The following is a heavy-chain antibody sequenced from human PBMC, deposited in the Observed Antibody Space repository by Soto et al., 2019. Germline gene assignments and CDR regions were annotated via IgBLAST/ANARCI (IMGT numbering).Heavy chain of an antibody. CDR3: ASLMGYGDYYYYYGVDV. Sequence: SETLSLTCAVSGGSIRSSNCWSWVRQPPGKGLEWIGEIYHSGSTNYNPSLKSRVTISVDKSKNQFSLKLSSVTAADTAVYSCASLMGYGDYYYYYGVDVWGQGTTVTVSS. CDR1: GGSIRSSNC. V-gene: IGHV4-4*02. CDR2: IYHSGST. J-gene: IGHJ6*02. D-gene: IGHD4-17*01.